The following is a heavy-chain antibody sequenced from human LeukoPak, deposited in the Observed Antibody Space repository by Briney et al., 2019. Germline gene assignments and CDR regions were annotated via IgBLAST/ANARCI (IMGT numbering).Heavy chain of an antibody. CDR1: GYRFTSYG. J-gene: IGHJ4*02. CDR3: ARVGYYDSSGFPAYDY. Sequence: ASVKVSCKAFGYRFTSYGISWVRQAPGQGLEWMGWINPNSGGTNYAQKFQGRVTMTRDTSISTAYMELSRLRSDDTAVYYCARVGYYDSSGFPAYDYWGQGTLVTVSS. CDR2: INPNSGGT. V-gene: IGHV1-2*02. D-gene: IGHD3-22*01.